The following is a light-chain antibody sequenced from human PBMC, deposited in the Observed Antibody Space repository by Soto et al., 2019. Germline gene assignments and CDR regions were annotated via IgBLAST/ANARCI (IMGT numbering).Light chain of an antibody. CDR1: QSISNY. CDR2: SSS. V-gene: IGKV1-39*01. Sequence: DIQMTQSPSSLSASVVDSVTITCRASQSISNYLNWYQQKPGKPPKLLVYSSSSLQSGIPSMFSGSGSGTDFTLTISSLQPEDFATYYCQQSYSTPFTFGPGTKVDIK. J-gene: IGKJ3*01. CDR3: QQSYSTPFT.